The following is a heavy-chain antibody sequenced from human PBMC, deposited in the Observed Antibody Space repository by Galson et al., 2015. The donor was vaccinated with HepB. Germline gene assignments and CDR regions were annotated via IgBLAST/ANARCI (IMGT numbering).Heavy chain of an antibody. Sequence: SLRLSCAASGFTFSSHSMNWVRQAPGKGLEWVSYISSSSSTIYYADSVKGRFTISRDNAKNSLYLQMNSLRAEDTAVYYCAREWAGGLMVRGVSAFDYWGQGTLVTVSS. CDR3: AREWAGGLMVRGVSAFDY. V-gene: IGHV3-48*04. J-gene: IGHJ4*02. CDR2: ISSSSSTI. D-gene: IGHD3-10*01. CDR1: GFTFSSHS.